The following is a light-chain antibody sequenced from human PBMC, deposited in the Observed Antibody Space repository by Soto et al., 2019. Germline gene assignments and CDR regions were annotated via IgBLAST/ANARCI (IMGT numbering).Light chain of an antibody. CDR3: QQYGRSRT. J-gene: IGKJ1*01. V-gene: IGKV3-20*01. CDR2: GAS. Sequence: EIVLTQSPGTLSLSPGERATLSCRASQSVSSSYLAWYQQKPGQAPRLLIYGASSRATGIPDRFSGSGSGTDFTLTITRLEPEDFAMYYCQQYGRSRTFGQGNKVDIK. CDR1: QSVSSSY.